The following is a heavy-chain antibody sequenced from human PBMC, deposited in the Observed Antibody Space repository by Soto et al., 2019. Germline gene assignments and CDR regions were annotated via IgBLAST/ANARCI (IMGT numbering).Heavy chain of an antibody. CDR3: AREADFTSSGYVLDY. D-gene: IGHD3-22*01. CDR1: GFTFSGFS. V-gene: IGHV3-21*01. Sequence: GGSLRLSCAASGFTFSGFSMNWVRQAPGKGLEWVSSVTSSPSSMFYADSVKGRFTISRDDAKDSLFLQMNSLRADDTAVYYCAREADFTSSGYVLDYWGLGTLVTVSS. CDR2: VTSSPSSM. J-gene: IGHJ4*02.